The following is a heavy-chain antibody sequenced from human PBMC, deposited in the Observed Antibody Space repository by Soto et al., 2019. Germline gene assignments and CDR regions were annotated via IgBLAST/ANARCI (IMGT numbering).Heavy chain of an antibody. D-gene: IGHD1-26*01. J-gene: IGHJ4*02. V-gene: IGHV3-23*01. CDR1: GFTFINYA. Sequence: GGALRLSCAASGFTFINYAMSWVRQALGKGLEWVSLVSATAGTTYYTDSVKGRFTISRDNSRNTVYLQMNSLRADDTAVYYCAKDRLAGAFDYWCQGTLVTVSS. CDR3: AKDRLAGAFDY. CDR2: VSATAGTT.